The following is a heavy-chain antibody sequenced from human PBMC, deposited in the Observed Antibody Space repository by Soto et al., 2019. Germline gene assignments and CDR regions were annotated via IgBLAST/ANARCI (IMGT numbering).Heavy chain of an antibody. Sequence: ASVKVSCKASGGTFSSYAISWVRQAPGQGLEWMGGIIPIFGTANYAQKFQGRVTITRDMSTSTAYMELSSLRSEDTAVYYCAADLEGILTGPDAFDIWGQGTMVTVSS. CDR3: AADLEGILTGPDAFDI. CDR2: IIPIFGTA. CDR1: GGTFSSYA. J-gene: IGHJ3*02. V-gene: IGHV1-69*05. D-gene: IGHD3-9*01.